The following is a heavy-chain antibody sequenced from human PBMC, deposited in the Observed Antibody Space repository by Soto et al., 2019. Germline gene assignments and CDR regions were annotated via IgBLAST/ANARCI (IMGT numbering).Heavy chain of an antibody. V-gene: IGHV3-7*01. CDR2: INQDGSKK. D-gene: IGHD6-13*01. CDR1: GFSLISVW. J-gene: IGHJ4*02. CDR3: VRAIAAAGSY. Sequence: EVQLEESGGGLVQPGGSLRLACAASGFSLISVWMSWVRQASGKGLEWVANINQDGSKKYYVDSVKGRFTISRDNAENSVYLQMDSLIAEDTALYYCVRAIAAAGSYWGQGTRVTVSS.